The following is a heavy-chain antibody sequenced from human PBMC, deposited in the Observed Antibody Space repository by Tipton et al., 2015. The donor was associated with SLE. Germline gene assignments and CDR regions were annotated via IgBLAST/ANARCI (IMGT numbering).Heavy chain of an antibody. CDR3: TRSLYNTNWFWFDP. D-gene: IGHD6-13*01. CDR1: GGSISSYY. V-gene: IGHV4-59*01. Sequence: LRLSCTVSGGSISSYYWTWIRQPPGKGLEWIGDVHKSGTTNYNPSLKSRVTISLSTSTNQFSLRLSSVTAADTAVYFCTRSLYNTNWFWFDPWGQGTLVIVPS. CDR2: VHKSGTT. J-gene: IGHJ5*02.